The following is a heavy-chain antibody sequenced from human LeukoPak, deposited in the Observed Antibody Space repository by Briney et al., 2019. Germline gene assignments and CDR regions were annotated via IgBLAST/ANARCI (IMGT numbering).Heavy chain of an antibody. Sequence: KTSETLSLTCTVSDGSFNFYFWHWIRQPPGKGLDWIGEIDNRGSTQYNPSLRSRITILVDTSRNQFSLELTSVTAADTAVYFCARDSHSGFQWGQGTLVTVSS. D-gene: IGHD3-10*01. CDR1: DGSFNFYF. CDR3: ARDSHSGFQ. V-gene: IGHV4-34*01. CDR2: IDNRGST. J-gene: IGHJ4*02.